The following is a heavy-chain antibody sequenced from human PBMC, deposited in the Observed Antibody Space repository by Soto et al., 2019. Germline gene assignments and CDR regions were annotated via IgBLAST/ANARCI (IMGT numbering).Heavy chain of an antibody. Sequence: LQLQESGSGLVKPSQTLSLTCGVSGGSINSGDYAWSWIRQPPGKGLEWMGYTYHSGSTYYNPSLKSRVTILVDRSKNQFSVKLSSVPAADTAVYYCAGIRIAAAGGGLDVWGQGTTVTVSS. CDR1: GGSINSGDYA. V-gene: IGHV4-30-2*01. CDR3: AGIRIAAAGGGLDV. D-gene: IGHD6-13*01. CDR2: TYHSGST. J-gene: IGHJ6*02.